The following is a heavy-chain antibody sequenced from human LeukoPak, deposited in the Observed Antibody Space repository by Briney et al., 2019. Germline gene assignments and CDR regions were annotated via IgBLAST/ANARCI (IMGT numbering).Heavy chain of an antibody. CDR2: ISSSSSYI. V-gene: IGHV3-21*04. D-gene: IGHD6-19*01. Sequence: PGGSLRLSCAASGFTFSSYSMNWVRQAPGKGLEWVSSISSSSSYIYYADSVKGRFTISRDNSKNTLYLQMNSLRAEDTAVYYCAKYPPIAVAALLRDYWGQGTLVTVSS. CDR3: AKYPPIAVAALLRDY. CDR1: GFTFSSYS. J-gene: IGHJ4*02.